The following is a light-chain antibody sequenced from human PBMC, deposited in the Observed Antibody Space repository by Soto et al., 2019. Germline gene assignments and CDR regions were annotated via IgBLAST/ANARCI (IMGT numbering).Light chain of an antibody. Sequence: EIVLTQSPGTLSLSPGERATLSCRASQSVSSSYLAWYQQKPGQAPRLLIYGASSMATGIPDRFSGSGSGTDFTRTISRLEHEDFAVYYCQQYGSSPWPFGQGTKVEIK. J-gene: IGKJ1*01. CDR3: QQYGSSPWP. CDR1: QSVSSSY. CDR2: GAS. V-gene: IGKV3-20*01.